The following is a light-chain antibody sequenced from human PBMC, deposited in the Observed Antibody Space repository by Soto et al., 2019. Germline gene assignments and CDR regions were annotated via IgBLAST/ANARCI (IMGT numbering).Light chain of an antibody. V-gene: IGKV3-15*01. CDR1: QSVSSN. Sequence: EIVMTQSPATLSVSPGERATLSCRASQSVSSNLAWYQQKPGQAPRLLIYGASTRATGISARFSGSGSGTEFSLTISSLQSEDFAVYYCQQYENWPPKYTFGQGTKLEIK. CDR2: GAS. J-gene: IGKJ2*01. CDR3: QQYENWPPKYT.